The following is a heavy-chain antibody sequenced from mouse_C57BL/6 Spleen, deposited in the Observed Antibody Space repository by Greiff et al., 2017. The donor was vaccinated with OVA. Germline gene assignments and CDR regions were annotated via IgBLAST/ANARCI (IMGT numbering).Heavy chain of an antibody. J-gene: IGHJ2*01. CDR3: ARTRYDDDDFDY. CDR1: GYAFTNYL. D-gene: IGHD2-4*01. Sequence: VQLQQSGAELVRPGTSVKVSCKASGYAFTNYLIEWVKQRPGQGLEWIGVINPGSGGTNYNEKFKGKATLTADKSSSTAYMQLSSLTSEDAAVYFCARTRYDDDDFDYWGQGTTLTVSS. V-gene: IGHV1-54*01. CDR2: INPGSGGT.